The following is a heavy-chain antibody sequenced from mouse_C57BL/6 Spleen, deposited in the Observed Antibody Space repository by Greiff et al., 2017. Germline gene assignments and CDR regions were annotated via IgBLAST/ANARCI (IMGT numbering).Heavy chain of an antibody. J-gene: IGHJ3*01. CDR2: INPSTGGT. D-gene: IGHD2-4*01. V-gene: IGHV1-42*01. Sequence: VQLQQPGPELVKPGASVKISCKASGYSFTGYYMNWVKQSPEKSLEWIGDINPSTGGTTYNRKFKAKATMTVDKSSSTAYMQLKGLTSEDSAVYYCEGWDDDEAYWGQGTLVTVSA. CDR1: GYSFTGYY. CDR3: EGWDDDEAY.